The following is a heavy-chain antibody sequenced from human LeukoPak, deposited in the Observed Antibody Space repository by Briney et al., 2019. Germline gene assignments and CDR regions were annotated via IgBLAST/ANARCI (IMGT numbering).Heavy chain of an antibody. CDR1: GGTFSSYA. V-gene: IGHV1-69*05. CDR3: ARRDSSGYYHDAFDI. J-gene: IGHJ3*02. CDR2: IIPIFGTA. D-gene: IGHD3-22*01. Sequence: SVKVSCKASGGTFSSYAISWVRQAPGQGLEWMGGIIPIFGTANYAQKFQGRVTITTDESTSTAYMELSSLRSEDTAVYYCARRDSSGYYHDAFDIWGQGTMVTVSS.